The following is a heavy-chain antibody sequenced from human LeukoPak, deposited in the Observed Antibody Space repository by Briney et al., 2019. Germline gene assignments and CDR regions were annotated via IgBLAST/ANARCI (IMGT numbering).Heavy chain of an antibody. V-gene: IGHV3-30*18. Sequence: GGSLRLSCAASGFTFSSYGMHWVRQAPGKGLEWVAVISYDGSNKYYADSVKGRFTISRDNSKNTLYLQMNSLRAEDTAVYYCAKDLHDYGAAGWFDPWGQGTLVTVSS. CDR1: GFTFSSYG. CDR2: ISYDGSNK. CDR3: AKDLHDYGAAGWFDP. D-gene: IGHD4-17*01. J-gene: IGHJ5*02.